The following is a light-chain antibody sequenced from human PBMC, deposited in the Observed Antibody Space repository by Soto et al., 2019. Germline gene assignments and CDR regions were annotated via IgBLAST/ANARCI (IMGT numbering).Light chain of an antibody. J-gene: IGLJ3*02. CDR2: GNN. CDR1: SSNIGAGSD. Sequence: QSVLTQPPSLSGAPGQTITISCTGSSSNIGAGSDVHWFQHLPGTAPKVLIYGNNNRPSGVTDRFSGSKSGTSGSLAITGLQAEDEADYYCQSYDSSRRAWVFCGGTKLTVL. V-gene: IGLV1-40*01. CDR3: QSYDSSRRAWV.